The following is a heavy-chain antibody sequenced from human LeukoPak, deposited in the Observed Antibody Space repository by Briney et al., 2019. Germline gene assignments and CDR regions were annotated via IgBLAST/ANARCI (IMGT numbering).Heavy chain of an antibody. Sequence: SETLSLTRTVSGASISSSRSCWAWIRQPPGRGLEWIGTFYYTRATYYNPSLKRRVNTSVDTSKNQFSLRLTSVTAADTAVYYCARHSASGWTALNWFDPWGQGILVTVSS. CDR2: FYYTRAT. V-gene: IGHV4-39*01. D-gene: IGHD6-19*01. CDR1: GASISSSRSC. J-gene: IGHJ5*02. CDR3: ARHSASGWTALNWFDP.